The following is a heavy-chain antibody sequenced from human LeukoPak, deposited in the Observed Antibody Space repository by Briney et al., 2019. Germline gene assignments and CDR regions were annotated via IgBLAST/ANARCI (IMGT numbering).Heavy chain of an antibody. CDR1: GFTVSGNY. D-gene: IGHD2-8*01. V-gene: IGHV3-53*01. CDR3: AKGGRLSPNDP. Sequence: QAGGSLRLSCAASGFTVSGNYMSWVRQAPGKGLEWVSLIYSGGTTYYAGSVKGRFTISRDNSKNTLYLQMNSLRAEDTAVYYCAKGGRLSPNDPWGQGTLVTVSS. J-gene: IGHJ5*02. CDR2: IYSGGTT.